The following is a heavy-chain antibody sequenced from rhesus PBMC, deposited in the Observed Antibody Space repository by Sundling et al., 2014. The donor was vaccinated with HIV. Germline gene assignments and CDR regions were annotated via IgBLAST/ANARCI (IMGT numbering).Heavy chain of an antibody. CDR2: FMPLTDTR. Sequence: QVQLVQSGAEVKKSGASVRLSCKASGFTFDKYSINWVRQAPGQGLEWMGVFMPLTDTRNYVEKFQGRLTITADTSTSTAYMELSGLRSEDTAVYYCARGHYSSGLPYFDYWGQGVLVTVSS. D-gene: IGHD4-29*01. V-gene: IGHV1-198*02. J-gene: IGHJ4*01. CDR3: ARGHYSSGLPYFDY. CDR1: GFTFDKYS.